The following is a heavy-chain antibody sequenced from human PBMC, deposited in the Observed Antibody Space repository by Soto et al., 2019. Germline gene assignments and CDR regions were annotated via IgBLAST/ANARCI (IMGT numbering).Heavy chain of an antibody. CDR1: GYTFTSYG. J-gene: IGHJ6*02. D-gene: IGHD4-17*01. CDR2: ISAYNGNT. CDR3: ARESGDGDYVYYYGMDV. Sequence: ASVKVSCKASGYTFTSYGISWVRQAPGQGLEWMGWISAYNGNTNYAQKLQGRVTMTTDTSTSTAYMELRSLRSDDTAVYYCARESGDGDYVYYYGMDVWGQGTTVTAP. V-gene: IGHV1-18*01.